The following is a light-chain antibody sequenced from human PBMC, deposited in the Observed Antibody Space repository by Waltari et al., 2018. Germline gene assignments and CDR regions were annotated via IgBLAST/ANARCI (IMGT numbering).Light chain of an antibody. CDR3: QVWDSSSNHAV. CDR1: SIGTKR. J-gene: IGLJ2*01. Sequence: SYVLTQPASVSVAPGQTATITCGGKSIGTKRVHWYRQRAGQTPVLVVYDDIKRPSGGPERFSGSNSGNTATLTITRVEDGDEADYYCQVWDSSSNHAVFGGGTKLTVL. CDR2: DDI. V-gene: IGLV3-21*02.